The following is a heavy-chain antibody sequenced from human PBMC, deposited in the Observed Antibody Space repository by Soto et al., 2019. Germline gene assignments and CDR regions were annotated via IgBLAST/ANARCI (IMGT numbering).Heavy chain of an antibody. CDR2: IWYDGSNK. CDR1: GFTFSSYG. D-gene: IGHD6-19*01. Sequence: QVQLVESRGGVVQPGRSLRLSCAASGFTFSSYGMHWVRQAPGKGLEWVAVIWYDGSNKYYADSVKGRFTISRDNSKNTLYLQMNSLRAEDTAVYYCARDRGAVAGTRGGGYGMDVWGQGTTVTVSS. J-gene: IGHJ6*02. CDR3: ARDRGAVAGTRGGGYGMDV. V-gene: IGHV3-33*01.